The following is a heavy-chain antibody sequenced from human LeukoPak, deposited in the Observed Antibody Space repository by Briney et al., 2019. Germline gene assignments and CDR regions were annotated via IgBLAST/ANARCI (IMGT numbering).Heavy chain of an antibody. CDR3: ARGLRTTAPYYFDY. D-gene: IGHD4-11*01. J-gene: IGHJ4*02. CDR1: GGSISSSSYY. V-gene: IGHV4-31*03. CDR2: IYYSGST. Sequence: KPSETLSLTCTVSGGSISSSSYYWSWIRQHPGKGLEWIGYIYYSGSTYYNPSLKSRVTISVDTSKNQFSLRLSSVTAADTAVYYCARGLRTTAPYYFDYWGQGTLVTVSS.